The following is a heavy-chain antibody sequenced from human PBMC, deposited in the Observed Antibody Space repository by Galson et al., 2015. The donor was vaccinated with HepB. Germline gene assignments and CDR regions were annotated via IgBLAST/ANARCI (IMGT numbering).Heavy chain of an antibody. Sequence: SVKVSCKASGGTFSSYAISWVRQAPGQGLEWMGGIFPIFGTANYAQKFQGRVTITADESTSTAYMELSSLRSEDTAVYYCAGFPVVVTAGLAPTWGQGTMVTVSS. CDR2: IFPIFGTA. CDR1: GGTFSSYA. V-gene: IGHV1-69*13. CDR3: AGFPVVVTAGLAPT. J-gene: IGHJ3*01. D-gene: IGHD2-21*02.